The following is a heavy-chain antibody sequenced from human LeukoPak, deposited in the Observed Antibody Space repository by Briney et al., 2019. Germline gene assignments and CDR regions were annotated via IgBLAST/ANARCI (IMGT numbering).Heavy chain of an antibody. V-gene: IGHV3-66*01. D-gene: IGHD3-16*01. Sequence: GGSLRLSCAASGFTVSSNYMSWVRQAPGKGLEWVSVIYSGGSTYYADSVKGRFTISRDNSKNTLYLQMNSMRAEDTAVYYCARAWGYNWFDPWGQGTLVTVSS. CDR2: IYSGGST. CDR3: ARAWGYNWFDP. J-gene: IGHJ5*02. CDR1: GFTVSSNY.